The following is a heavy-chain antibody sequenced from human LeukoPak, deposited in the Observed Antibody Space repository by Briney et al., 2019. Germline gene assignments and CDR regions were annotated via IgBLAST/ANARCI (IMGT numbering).Heavy chain of an antibody. J-gene: IGHJ4*02. Sequence: GGSLRLSCAASGFTFSSYWMHWVRQAPGKGLVWVSRINSDGSSTSYADSVKGRFTISRDNAKNTLYLQMNSLRVEDTALYYCASDYCSSTSCFPFYWGQGTLVTVSS. D-gene: IGHD2-2*01. CDR2: INSDGSST. CDR3: ASDYCSSTSCFPFY. CDR1: GFTFSSYW. V-gene: IGHV3-74*01.